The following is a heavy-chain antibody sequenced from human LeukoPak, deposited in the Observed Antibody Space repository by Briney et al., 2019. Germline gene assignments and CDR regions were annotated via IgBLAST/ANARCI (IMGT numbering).Heavy chain of an antibody. J-gene: IGHJ4*02. CDR2: IIPIFGIA. Sequence: ASVKVSCKASGGTFSSYAISWVRQAPGQGLEWMGRIIPIFGIANYAQKFQGRVTITADKSTSTAYMELSSLRSEDTAVYYCARRRLAGTTNSEGAFDYWGQGPLVTVSS. D-gene: IGHD1-1*01. CDR1: GGTFSSYA. CDR3: ARRRLAGTTNSEGAFDY. V-gene: IGHV1-69*04.